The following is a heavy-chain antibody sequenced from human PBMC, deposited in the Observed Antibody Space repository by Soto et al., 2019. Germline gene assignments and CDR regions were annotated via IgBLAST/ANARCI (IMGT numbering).Heavy chain of an antibody. V-gene: IGHV4-34*01. CDR1: GGSFSGYY. Sequence: SETLSLTCAVYGGSFSGYYWSWIRQPQGKGLEWIGEINHSGSTNYNPSLKSRVTISVDTSKNQFSLKLSSVTAADTAVYYCASTPPRGLATSYMDVSGKATTVTVSS. J-gene: IGHJ6*03. D-gene: IGHD5-12*01. CDR3: ASTPPRGLATSYMDV. CDR2: INHSGST.